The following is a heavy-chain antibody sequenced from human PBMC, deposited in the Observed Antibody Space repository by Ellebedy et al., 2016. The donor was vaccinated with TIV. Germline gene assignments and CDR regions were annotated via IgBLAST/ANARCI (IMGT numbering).Heavy chain of an antibody. CDR1: GFSFRSYC. CDR3: AKRSGSLGGYFDL. CDR2: INTDGSST. V-gene: IGHV3-74*01. D-gene: IGHD3-3*01. Sequence: GGSLRLSCAASGFSFRSYCMHWVRQAPGKGPMWVSRINTDGSSTNYADSVRGRFTISRDNAKNTVYLQMNSLRVEDTAVYYCAKRSGSLGGYFDLWGRGTLVTVSS. J-gene: IGHJ2*01.